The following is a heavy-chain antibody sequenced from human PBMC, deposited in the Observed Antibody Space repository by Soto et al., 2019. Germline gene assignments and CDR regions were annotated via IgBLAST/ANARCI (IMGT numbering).Heavy chain of an antibody. J-gene: IGHJ6*02. CDR3: ARQIRALYYGMDV. D-gene: IGHD1-26*01. Sequence: ISCKGSGYSFTSYWIGWVRQMPGKGLEWMGIIYPGDSDTRYSPSFQGQVTISADKSISTAYLQWSSLKASDTAMYYCARQIRALYYGMDVWGQGTTVTVSS. V-gene: IGHV5-51*01. CDR2: IYPGDSDT. CDR1: GYSFTSYW.